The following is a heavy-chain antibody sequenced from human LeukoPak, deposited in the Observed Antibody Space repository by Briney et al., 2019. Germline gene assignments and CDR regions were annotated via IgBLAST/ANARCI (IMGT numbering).Heavy chain of an antibody. CDR2: ISSNGGST. V-gene: IGHV3-64*01. D-gene: IGHD2-2*02. CDR1: GFTFSSYA. J-gene: IGHJ4*02. Sequence: GGSLRLSCAASGFTFSSYAMHWVRQAPGKGLEYVSAISSNGGSTYYANSVKGRFTISRDNSKNTLYLQMGSLRAEDMAVYYCARNYCSSTSCYTDYWGQGTLVTVSS. CDR3: ARNYCSSTSCYTDY.